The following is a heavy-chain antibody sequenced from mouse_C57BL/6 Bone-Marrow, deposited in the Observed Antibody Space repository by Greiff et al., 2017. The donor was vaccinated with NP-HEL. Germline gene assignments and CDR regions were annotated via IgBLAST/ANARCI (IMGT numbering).Heavy chain of an antibody. CDR1: GFTFSSYA. V-gene: IGHV5-4*03. J-gene: IGHJ2*01. Sequence: EVKLVESGGGLVKPGGSLKLSCAASGFTFSSYAMSWVRPTPEKRLEWVATISDGGSYTYYPDNVKGRFTISRDNAKNNLYLQMSHLKSEDTAMYYCARYYYGSSYFDYWGQGTTLTVSS. CDR3: ARYYYGSSYFDY. CDR2: ISDGGSYT. D-gene: IGHD1-1*01.